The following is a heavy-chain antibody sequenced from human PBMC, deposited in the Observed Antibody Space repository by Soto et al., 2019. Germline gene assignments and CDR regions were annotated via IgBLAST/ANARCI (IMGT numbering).Heavy chain of an antibody. CDR2: INPNSGGT. CDR3: ARDERFTPTPGYYYGLDV. D-gene: IGHD3-16*01. Sequence: GASVTVSCKVSGHTLTGYYMHWVRQAPGQGLEWMGWINPNSGGTNYAQKFQGRVTMTRDTSISTAYMELSMLRSDDTAVYYCARDERFTPTPGYYYGLDVWGQGTTVTVSS. V-gene: IGHV1-2*02. J-gene: IGHJ6*02. CDR1: GHTLTGYY.